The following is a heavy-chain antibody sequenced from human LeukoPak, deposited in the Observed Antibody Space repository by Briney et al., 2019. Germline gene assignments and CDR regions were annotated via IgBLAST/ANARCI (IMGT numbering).Heavy chain of an antibody. CDR2: FYYSGST. CDR3: ARKKGSGWDSWAFDF. Sequence: SETLSLTCTVSGASIRSCYYNWIRQPPGKGLEWIGHFYYSGSTNYNPSLESRVTLSVDPSKNHFSLKLTSVTAADTAVYYCARKKGSGWDSWAFDFWGQGTMVTVSS. D-gene: IGHD6-19*01. CDR1: GASIRSCY. V-gene: IGHV4-59*01. J-gene: IGHJ3*01.